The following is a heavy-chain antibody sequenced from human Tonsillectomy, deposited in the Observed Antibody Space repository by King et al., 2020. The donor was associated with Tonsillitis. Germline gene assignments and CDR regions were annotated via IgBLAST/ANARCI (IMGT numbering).Heavy chain of an antibody. J-gene: IGHJ6*02. Sequence: QLVQSGAEVKKPGASVQISCRASGFAFTSYYMHWVRQAPGQGLEWMGIINTSDWSTTYPQKFQGRVIMTRDTSTSTVYMELSSLRSEDTAVYYCTSPLWCGENIPLDYAVDVWGQGTTLTVSS. CDR2: INTSDWST. V-gene: IGHV1-46*01. CDR3: TSPLWCGENIPLDYAVDV. D-gene: IGHD3-10*01. CDR1: GFAFTSYY.